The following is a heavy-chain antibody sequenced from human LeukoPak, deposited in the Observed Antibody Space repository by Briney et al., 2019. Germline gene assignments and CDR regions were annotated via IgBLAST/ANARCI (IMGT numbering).Heavy chain of an antibody. CDR1: GYRFDKYC. Sequence: GESLKISCKTSGYRFDKYCIAWVRQMPGKGLEWMGIIYSGDSDTIYSPCFKAKVTISGHKSVNTAYVQWSSLKASDTATYFCARPYCTGGDCYSDAFDIWGQGTMVRVSS. CDR3: ARPYCTGGDCYSDAFDI. V-gene: IGHV5-51*01. D-gene: IGHD2-15*01. CDR2: IYSGDSDT. J-gene: IGHJ3*02.